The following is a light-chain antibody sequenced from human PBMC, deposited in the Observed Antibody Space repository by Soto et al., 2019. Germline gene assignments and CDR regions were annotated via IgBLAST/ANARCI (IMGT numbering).Light chain of an antibody. V-gene: IGKV3-20*01. Sequence: EIVLTQSPGTLSLSPGERATLSCRASQSVSSGYLAWYQQKPGQAPRLLIYGASSRATGIPDRFSGSGSGTDFTLIISRLEPEDFAVYYCQQYGSSPWTFGQGTKVEIK. CDR3: QQYGSSPWT. J-gene: IGKJ1*01. CDR2: GAS. CDR1: QSVSSGY.